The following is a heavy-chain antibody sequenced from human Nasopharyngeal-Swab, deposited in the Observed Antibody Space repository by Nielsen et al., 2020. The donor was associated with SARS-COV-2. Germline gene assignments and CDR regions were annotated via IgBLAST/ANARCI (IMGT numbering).Heavy chain of an antibody. CDR2: INSDGSST. CDR1: GFTFSSYW. J-gene: IGHJ4*02. Sequence: GESLKISCAASGFTFSSYWMHWVRQAPGKGLVWVSRINSDGSSTSYADSVKYRFPISRDNSKNTLYLQMNSRSAEDTAVYYCARGAHYYVSSGYSPRYWGQGTLVTVSS. V-gene: IGHV3-74*01. D-gene: IGHD3-22*01. CDR3: ARGAHYYVSSGYSPRY.